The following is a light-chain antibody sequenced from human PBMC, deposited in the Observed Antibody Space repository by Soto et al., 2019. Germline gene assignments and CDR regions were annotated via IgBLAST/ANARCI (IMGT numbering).Light chain of an antibody. Sequence: SALTQPASVSGAPGQSIAISCTGTSSDVGGYSYVSWYQQQPGKAPKLVISDVSNRPSGVSDRFSGSKSGNTASLTISGLQTEDEADYYCASYTTSSTYVFGTGTKATVL. V-gene: IGLV2-14*01. J-gene: IGLJ1*01. CDR2: DVS. CDR1: SSDVGGYSY. CDR3: ASYTTSSTYV.